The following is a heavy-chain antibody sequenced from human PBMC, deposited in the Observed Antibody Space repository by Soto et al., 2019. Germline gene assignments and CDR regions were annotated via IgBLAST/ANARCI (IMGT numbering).Heavy chain of an antibody. CDR1: GDSISSSTYY. V-gene: IGHV4-39*01. J-gene: IGHJ4*02. Sequence: SETLSLTCAVSGDSISSSTYYWGWIRQPPGKGLEWIGSIYHRGSTFYNPSLKSRITISVDTSKNQFSLKLNSVTAAYTAIYYCTRQQLADIWGQGTLVTVSS. D-gene: IGHD6-13*01. CDR3: TRQQLADI. CDR2: IYHRGST.